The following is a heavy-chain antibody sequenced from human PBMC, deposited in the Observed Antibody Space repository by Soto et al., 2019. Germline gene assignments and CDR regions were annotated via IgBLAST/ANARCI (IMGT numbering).Heavy chain of an antibody. V-gene: IGHV3-30-3*01. D-gene: IGHD4-17*01. J-gene: IGHJ6*02. CDR3: ARETTEWDGDYFYGMDV. CDR1: GFTFSSYA. CDR2: ISYDGSNK. Sequence: QVQLVESGGGVVQPGRSLRLSCAASGFTFSSYAMHWVRQAPGKGLEWVAVISYDGSNKYYADSVKGRFTISRDNSKNTLYLQMNSLRAEDTAVYYCARETTEWDGDYFYGMDVWGQGTTVTVSS.